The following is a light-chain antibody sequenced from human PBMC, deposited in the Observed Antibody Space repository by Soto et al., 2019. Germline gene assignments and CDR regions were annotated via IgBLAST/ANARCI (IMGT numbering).Light chain of an antibody. CDR3: NSYAGNTNFVV. Sequence: QAVVTQPPSASGSPGQSVTISCTGSSSDVGGYNYVSWYQQHPGKVPKLVIYEVTKRPSGVPDRFSGSKSGNTASLTVSGLQAEDEADYYCNSYAGNTNFVVFGGGTQLTVL. CDR2: EVT. CDR1: SSDVGGYNY. V-gene: IGLV2-8*01. J-gene: IGLJ7*01.